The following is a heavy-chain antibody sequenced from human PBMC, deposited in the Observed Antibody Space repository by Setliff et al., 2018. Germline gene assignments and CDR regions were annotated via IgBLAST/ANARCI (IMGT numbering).Heavy chain of an antibody. J-gene: IGHJ4*02. CDR3: ARDHGDIAVAGQIDY. D-gene: IGHD6-19*01. V-gene: IGHV3-33*08. CDR1: GFTFSTYR. Sequence: GGSLRLSCAASGFTFSTYRMHWVRQAPGKGLEWVAVIWDDGGNKYHADSVKGRFTISRDNAKNSLYLQMNSLRAEDTALYYCARDHGDIAVAGQIDYWGQGTLVTVSS. CDR2: IWDDGGNK.